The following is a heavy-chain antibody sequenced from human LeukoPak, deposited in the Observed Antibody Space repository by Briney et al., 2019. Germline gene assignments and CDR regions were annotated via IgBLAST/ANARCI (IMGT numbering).Heavy chain of an antibody. CDR1: GFTFSSYW. CDR2: IKQDGSEK. V-gene: IGHV3-7*01. CDR3: ARRRDGYNSYYFDY. Sequence: GGSLRLSCAASGFTFSSYWMSWVRQAPGKGLEWVANIKQDGSEKYYVDSVKGRFTISRDNAKISLYLQMNSLRAEDTAVYYCARRRDGYNSYYFDYWGQGTLVTVSS. J-gene: IGHJ4*02. D-gene: IGHD5-24*01.